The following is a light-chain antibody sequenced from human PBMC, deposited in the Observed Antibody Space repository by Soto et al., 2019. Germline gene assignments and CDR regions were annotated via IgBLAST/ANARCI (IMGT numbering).Light chain of an antibody. CDR1: QTVHTN. V-gene: IGKV3-15*01. CDR3: QQYNNWPPWT. CDR2: GAS. Sequence: ETVMTQSPATLSVSPGDRVTLSCRASQTVHTNLAWFQQKPGQAPKLLIYGASTRDTGVPARFTGSGCGTEFTLTISSLQSEDFAVYFCQQYNNWPPWTFGQGTKVEI. J-gene: IGKJ1*01.